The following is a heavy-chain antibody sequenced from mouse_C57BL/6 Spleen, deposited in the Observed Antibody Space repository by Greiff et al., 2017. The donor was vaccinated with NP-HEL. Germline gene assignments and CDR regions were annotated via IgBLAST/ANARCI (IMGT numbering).Heavy chain of an antibody. J-gene: IGHJ4*01. V-gene: IGHV1-64*01. Sequence: QVQLQQPGAELVKPGASVKLSCKASGYTFTSYWMHWVKQRPGQGLEWIGMIHPNSGSTTYNEKFKSKATLTVDKSSSTAYMQLRSLTSEDSAVYYCAKEDGYCIFYYALDYWGQGTSVTVSS. CDR3: AKEDGYCIFYYALDY. CDR2: IHPNSGST. D-gene: IGHD2-3*01. CDR1: GYTFTSYW.